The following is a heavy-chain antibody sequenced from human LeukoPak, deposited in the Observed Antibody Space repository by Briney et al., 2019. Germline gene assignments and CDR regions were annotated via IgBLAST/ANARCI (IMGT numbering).Heavy chain of an antibody. CDR1: GGSISSYY. D-gene: IGHD2-2*01. V-gene: IGHV4-4*09. J-gene: IGHJ4*02. Sequence: SETLSLTCTVSGGSISSYYWSWIRQPPGKGLDWIGYIYTSGSTNYNPSLKSRVTISVDTSKNQFSLKLSSVTAADTAVYYCARSIPCSSTSCYRRYYFDYWGQGTLVTVSS. CDR2: IYTSGST. CDR3: ARSIPCSSTSCYRRYYFDY.